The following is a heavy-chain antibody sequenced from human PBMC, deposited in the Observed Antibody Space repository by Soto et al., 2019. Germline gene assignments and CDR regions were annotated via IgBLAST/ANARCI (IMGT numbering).Heavy chain of an antibody. CDR1: GFTFSRYA. CDR2: ISSNGGST. D-gene: IGHD3-10*01. V-gene: IGHV3-64*01. CDR3: ARSGDSYYFDY. J-gene: IGHJ4*02. Sequence: EVQLVESGGGLVQPGGSLRLSFAASGFTFSRYARHWVRQAQGKGLEYVSAISSNGGSTYYANSVKGRFTISRDNSKNTLYLQMGSLRAEDMAVYYCARSGDSYYFDYWGQGTLVTVSS.